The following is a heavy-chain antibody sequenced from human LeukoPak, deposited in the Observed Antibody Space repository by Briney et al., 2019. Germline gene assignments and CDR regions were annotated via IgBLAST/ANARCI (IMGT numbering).Heavy chain of an antibody. D-gene: IGHD2-2*01. V-gene: IGHV4-39*01. CDR1: GGSISSSSYY. Sequence: SETLSLTCTVSGGSISSSSYYWGWIRQPPGKGLEWIGSIYYSGSTYYNPSLKSRVTISVDTSKNQFSLKLSSVTAADTAVYYCASTSKNSNYGMDVWGQGTTVTVSS. CDR2: IYYSGST. J-gene: IGHJ6*02. CDR3: ASTSKNSNYGMDV.